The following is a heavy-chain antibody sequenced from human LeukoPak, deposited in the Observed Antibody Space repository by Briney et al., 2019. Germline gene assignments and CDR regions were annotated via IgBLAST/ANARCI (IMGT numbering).Heavy chain of an antibody. CDR1: GGSISSGDYY. D-gene: IGHD1-26*01. CDR3: ARLGFSGSYYDWFDY. J-gene: IGHJ4*02. CDR2: IYYSGST. V-gene: IGHV4-30-4*01. Sequence: PSETLSLTCTVSGGSISSGDYYWNWIRQPPGKGLEWIGYIYYSGSTYYNPSLKSRVTISVDTSKNQFSLKLSSVTAADTAVYYCARLGFSGSYYDWFDYWGQGTLVTVSS.